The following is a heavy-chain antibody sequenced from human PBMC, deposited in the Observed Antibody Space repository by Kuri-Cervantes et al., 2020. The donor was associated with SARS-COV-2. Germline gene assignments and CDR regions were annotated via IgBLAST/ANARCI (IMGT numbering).Heavy chain of an antibody. J-gene: IGHJ4*02. V-gene: IGHV3-48*04. CDR3: ARDLYFDY. Sequence: GESLKISCAASGFTFSSYGMHWVRQAPGKGLEWVSYISSSGSTIYYADSVKGRFTISRDNAKNSLYLQMNSLRAEDTAVYYYARDLYFDYWSQGTLVTVSS. CDR1: GFTFSSYG. CDR2: ISSSGSTI.